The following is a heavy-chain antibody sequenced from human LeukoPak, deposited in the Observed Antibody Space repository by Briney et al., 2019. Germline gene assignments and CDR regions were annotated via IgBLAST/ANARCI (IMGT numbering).Heavy chain of an antibody. CDR3: AKSYCSGGSCFSDY. Sequence: GGSLRLSCAASGFTFSNYGMDSVRQAPGKGLEWVALIRYDGSNKYYADSVKGQFTISRDNSKNTLYLQMNSLRAEDTAVYYCAKSYCSGGSCFSDYWGQGTLVTVSS. D-gene: IGHD2-15*01. CDR1: GFTFSNYG. V-gene: IGHV3-30*02. CDR2: IRYDGSNK. J-gene: IGHJ4*02.